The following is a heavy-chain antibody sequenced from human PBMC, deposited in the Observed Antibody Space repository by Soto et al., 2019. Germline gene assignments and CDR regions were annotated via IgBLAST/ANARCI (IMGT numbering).Heavy chain of an antibody. CDR1: GYTFTGYY. CDR3: AIPTTYCSSTSCYYDAFDI. J-gene: IGHJ3*02. Sequence: ASVKVSCKASGYTFTGYYMHWVRQAPGQGLEWMGWINPNSGGTNYAQKFQGRVTMTRDTSISTAYMELSRPRSDDTAVYYCAIPTTYCSSTSCYYDAFDIWGQGTMVTVS. D-gene: IGHD2-2*01. CDR2: INPNSGGT. V-gene: IGHV1-2*02.